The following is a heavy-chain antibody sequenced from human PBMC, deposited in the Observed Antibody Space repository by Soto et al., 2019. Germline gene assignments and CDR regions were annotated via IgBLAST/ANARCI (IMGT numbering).Heavy chain of an antibody. J-gene: IGHJ4*02. Sequence: EVPLLESGGGLVQPGGSLRLSCAASGFTFSSYAMSWVRQAPGKGLEWVSAISGSGGSTYYADSVKGRFTISRDNSKNTLYLQMNILRAADTAVYYCAKEYEYSSGWERIDYWGQGTLVTVSS. CDR2: ISGSGGST. V-gene: IGHV3-23*01. CDR3: AKEYEYSSGWERIDY. CDR1: GFTFSSYA. D-gene: IGHD6-19*01.